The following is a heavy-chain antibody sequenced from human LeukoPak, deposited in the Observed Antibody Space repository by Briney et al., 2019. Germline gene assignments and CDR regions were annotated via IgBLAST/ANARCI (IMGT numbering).Heavy chain of an antibody. Sequence: SGTLSLTCTVSGGSISSYYWNWIRQPPGKGLEWIGYIYYSGSTNYNPSVKSRVTMSVDTSKNQFSLNLSSVTAADTAVYYCAREWDPTAGFDPWGQGTLVTV. V-gene: IGHV4-59*01. CDR1: GGSISSYY. D-gene: IGHD1-26*01. CDR2: IYYSGST. J-gene: IGHJ5*02. CDR3: AREWDPTAGFDP.